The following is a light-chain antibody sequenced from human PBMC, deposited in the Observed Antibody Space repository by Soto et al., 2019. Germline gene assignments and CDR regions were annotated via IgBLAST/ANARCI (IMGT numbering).Light chain of an antibody. CDR3: SSYTSSSTLRHV. CDR2: DVS. CDR1: SSDAGGYNY. V-gene: IGLV2-14*01. Sequence: QSVLTQPASVSGSPGQSITISCTGTSSDAGGYNYVSWYQQHPGKAPKLMIYDVSNRPSGVSNRFSGSKSGNTASLTISGLQAEDEADYYCSSYTSSSTLRHVFGTGTKVTVL. J-gene: IGLJ1*01.